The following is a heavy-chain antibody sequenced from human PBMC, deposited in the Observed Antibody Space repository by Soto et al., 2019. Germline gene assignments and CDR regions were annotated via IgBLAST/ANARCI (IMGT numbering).Heavy chain of an antibody. Sequence: SVKVSCKASGGTFSSYGISWVRQAPGQGLEWMGRIIPFLGTTNYAQNFQDRLTVTADTSTNTAFMELSSLRSDDTAVYYCAREGYTSSSIHSFLDSWGQGTLVTVSS. CDR3: AREGYTSSSIHSFLDS. CDR1: GGTFSSYG. CDR2: IIPFLGTT. V-gene: IGHV1-69*10. J-gene: IGHJ4*02. D-gene: IGHD6-6*01.